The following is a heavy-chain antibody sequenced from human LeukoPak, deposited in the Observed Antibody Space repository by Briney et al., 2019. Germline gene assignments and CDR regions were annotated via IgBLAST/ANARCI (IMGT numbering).Heavy chain of an antibody. V-gene: IGHV1-46*01. Sequence: ASVKVSRKASGYTFTRHYMNWVRQAPGQGLEWMGKINPSSGGTGYAQKFQGRVTMTRDASTSTVYMELSRLRSDDTAVYYCARDLRYSSSWYVFQHWGQGTLVTVSS. CDR1: GYTFTRHY. CDR2: INPSSGGT. D-gene: IGHD6-13*01. CDR3: ARDLRYSSSWYVFQH. J-gene: IGHJ1*01.